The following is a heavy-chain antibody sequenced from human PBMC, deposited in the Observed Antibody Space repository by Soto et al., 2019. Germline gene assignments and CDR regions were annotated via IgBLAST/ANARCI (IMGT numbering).Heavy chain of an antibody. CDR1: GGTFNSYA. CDR2: IIPNFGTA. J-gene: IGHJ6*02. Sequence: QVQLVQSGAEVKKPGSSVKVSCKASGGTFNSYAISWVRQAPGQGLEWMGGIIPNFGTADYAQKFQGRITITADESTSTAYRELSSLRSEDTAVYYCASHWGQAKRYYYYGMDVWGQGTTVTVSS. CDR3: ASHWGQAKRYYYYGMDV. D-gene: IGHD7-27*01. V-gene: IGHV1-69*12.